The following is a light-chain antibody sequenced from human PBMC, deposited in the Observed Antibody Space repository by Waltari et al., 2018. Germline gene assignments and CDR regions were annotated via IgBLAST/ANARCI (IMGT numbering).Light chain of an antibody. J-gene: IGKJ4*01. CDR2: GSS. Sequence: DIQMTQSPSSVSVSVGDRVSISCRASQDVRTWLAWYQQKPGKPPNLLIYGSSTLQSGVPSRFSGSGSGTDFTLTINGLQPEDFASYFCQQTDSFPLTFGGGTKVEIK. CDR3: QQTDSFPLT. V-gene: IGKV1-12*01. CDR1: QDVRTW.